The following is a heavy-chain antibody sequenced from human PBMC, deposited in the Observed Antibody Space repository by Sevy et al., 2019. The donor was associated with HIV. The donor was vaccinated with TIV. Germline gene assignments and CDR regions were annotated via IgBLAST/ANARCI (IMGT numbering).Heavy chain of an antibody. CDR1: EYSFTTYW. CDR3: ARLGGIRLSYYGLDV. J-gene: IGHJ6*02. V-gene: IGHV5-51*01. CDR2: IYPGDSDT. D-gene: IGHD2-15*01. Sequence: GESLKISCKGSEYSFTTYWVGWVRQMPGKGLEWMGIIYPGDSDTRYSPSFQGEVPISADKSISTAYLRWSSLKASDTAVYFCARLGGIRLSYYGLDVWGQGTTVTVSS.